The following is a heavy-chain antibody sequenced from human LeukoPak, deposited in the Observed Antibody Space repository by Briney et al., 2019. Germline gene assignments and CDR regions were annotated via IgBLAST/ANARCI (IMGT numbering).Heavy chain of an antibody. D-gene: IGHD3-10*01. J-gene: IGHJ4*02. CDR1: GYSISSGYY. CDR3: AGSGSGSYLFDY. V-gene: IGHV4-38-2*02. Sequence: SETLSLTCTVSGYSISSGYYWGWIRQPPGKGLEWIGSIYTSGSTYYNPSLKSRVTISVDRSKNQFSLKLSSVTAADTAVYYCAGSGSGSYLFDYWGQGTLVTVSS. CDR2: IYTSGST.